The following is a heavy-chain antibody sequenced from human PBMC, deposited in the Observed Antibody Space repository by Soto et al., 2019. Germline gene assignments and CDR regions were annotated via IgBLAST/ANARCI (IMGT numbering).Heavy chain of an antibody. V-gene: IGHV4-34*01. CDR3: TRGGTLWNPGY. J-gene: IGHJ4*02. CDR2: IYYSGST. Sequence: SETLSLTCAVYGGSFSGYYWSWIRQPPGKGLEWIGNIYYSGSTYYSPSLKSRVTISVDTSKNQFSLKLSSVTATDTAVYYCTRGGTLWNPGYWGQGTLVTVSS. D-gene: IGHD1-1*01. CDR1: GGSFSGYY.